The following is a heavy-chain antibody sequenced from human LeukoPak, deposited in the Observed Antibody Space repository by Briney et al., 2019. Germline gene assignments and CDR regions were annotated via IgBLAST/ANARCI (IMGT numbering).Heavy chain of an antibody. D-gene: IGHD2-8*01. Sequence: SETLSLTCTVSGGSISSSDYYWGWIRQPPGKGLEWIGNIYYTGSSSYNSSLKSRVTISVDTSKNQFSLQLSSVIAADTAVYYCARENYCTNGVCWAFDPWGQGTLVTVSS. J-gene: IGHJ5*02. CDR1: GGSISSSDYY. CDR3: ARENYCTNGVCWAFDP. CDR2: IYYTGSS. V-gene: IGHV4-39*07.